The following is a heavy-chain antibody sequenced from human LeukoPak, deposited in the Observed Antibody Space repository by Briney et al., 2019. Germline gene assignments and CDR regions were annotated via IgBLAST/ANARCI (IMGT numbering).Heavy chain of an antibody. CDR2: ISGSGATT. Sequence: PGGSLRLSCAASGFSFGGYAMAWVRQAPRKGLEWVSSISGSGATTNYADSVKGRFTISGDNSRDTLDLQMNSLRVEDTAVYYCAKDRAGYNVKGSDYWGQGTLVTVSS. J-gene: IGHJ4*02. CDR1: GFSFGGYA. D-gene: IGHD5-24*01. CDR3: AKDRAGYNVKGSDY. V-gene: IGHV3-23*01.